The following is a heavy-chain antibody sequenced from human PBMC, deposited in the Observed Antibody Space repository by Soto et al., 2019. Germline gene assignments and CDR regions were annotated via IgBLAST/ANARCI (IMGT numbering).Heavy chain of an antibody. CDR3: TRRLEGYYYYGLDV. Sequence: GGSLRLSCAASGFTFSSYNMNWVRQAPGKGLEWVSYISLSSSTIHYADSVKGRFIISRDNAKSSLYLQMNSLRDEDTAVYYCTRRLEGYYYYGLDVWGQGTTVTVSS. CDR2: ISLSSSTI. CDR1: GFTFSSYN. D-gene: IGHD3-16*01. J-gene: IGHJ6*02. V-gene: IGHV3-48*02.